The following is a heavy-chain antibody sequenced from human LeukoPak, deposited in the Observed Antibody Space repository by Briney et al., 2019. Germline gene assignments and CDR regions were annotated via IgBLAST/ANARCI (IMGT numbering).Heavy chain of an antibody. CDR3: AREGKTTVTTLFDY. CDR1: GYTFTGYY. V-gene: IGHV1-2*02. Sequence: ASVTVSCKASGYTFTGYYMHWVRQAPGQGLEWMGWINPNSGGTNYAQKFQGRVTMTRDTSISTAYMELSRLRSDDTAVYYCAREGKTTVTTLFDYWGQGTLVTVSS. D-gene: IGHD4-4*01. CDR2: INPNSGGT. J-gene: IGHJ4*02.